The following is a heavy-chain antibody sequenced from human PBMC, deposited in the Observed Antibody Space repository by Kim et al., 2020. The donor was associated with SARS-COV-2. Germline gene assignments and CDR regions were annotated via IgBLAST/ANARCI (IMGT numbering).Heavy chain of an antibody. CDR1: GDSVSSTSVA. D-gene: IGHD6-13*01. CDR2: TYYRSKWYY. CDR3: ARAAAGTRSWFDL. J-gene: IGHJ5*02. V-gene: IGHV6-1*01. Sequence: SQTLSLTCAISGDSVSSTSVAWSWIRQSPSRGLEWLGRTYYRSKWYYDYAVSVKSRITINPDTSKNVFSLQLNSVTPEYTAVYYCARAAAGTRSWFDLWGQGTLVTVSS.